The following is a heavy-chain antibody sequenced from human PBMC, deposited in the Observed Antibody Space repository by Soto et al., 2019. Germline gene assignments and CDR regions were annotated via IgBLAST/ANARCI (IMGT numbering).Heavy chain of an antibody. J-gene: IGHJ4*01. D-gene: IGHD1-26*01. V-gene: IGHV3-15*07. CDR2: IKSRTDGGTS. CDR3: TTDSYSSAITLRFDY. CDR1: GLIFSKAW. Sequence: GGSLRLSCAASGLIFSKAWINWVRQAPGKGLEWVGRIKSRTDGGTSDYGAPAKGRFAISRDDSRNIVYMQMNSLKIEDTGVYYFTTDSYSSAITLRFDYWGHETLVTVSS.